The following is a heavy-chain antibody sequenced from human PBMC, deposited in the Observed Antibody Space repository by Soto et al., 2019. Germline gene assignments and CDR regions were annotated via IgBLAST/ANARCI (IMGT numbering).Heavy chain of an antibody. J-gene: IGHJ4*02. CDR2: ISSSSSYI. Sequence: LXLSCAASGFTFSSYSMNWVRQAPGKGLEWVSSISSSSSYIDYADSVKGRFTMSRDNAKNSLYLQMNSLRVEDTAVYYCARGGQLGFDYWGQGSLVTVSS. CDR3: ARGGQLGFDY. D-gene: IGHD6-6*01. V-gene: IGHV3-21*01. CDR1: GFTFSSYS.